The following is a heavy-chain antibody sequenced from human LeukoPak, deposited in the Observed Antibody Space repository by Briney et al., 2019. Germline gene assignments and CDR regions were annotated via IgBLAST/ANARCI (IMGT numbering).Heavy chain of an antibody. CDR3: AIRLLRRGHFDY. J-gene: IGHJ4*02. Sequence: SETLSLTCTVSGGSISSYYWSWIRQHPGKGLEWIGYIYYSGSTYYNPSLRSRVTISVDTSNNQFSLKLSSVTAADTAVYYCAIRLLRRGHFDYWGQGTLVTVSS. CDR1: GGSISSYY. D-gene: IGHD1-26*01. V-gene: IGHV4-59*06. CDR2: IYYSGST.